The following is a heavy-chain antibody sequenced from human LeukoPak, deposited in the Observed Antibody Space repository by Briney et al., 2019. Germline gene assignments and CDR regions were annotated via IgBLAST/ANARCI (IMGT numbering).Heavy chain of an antibody. CDR2: ISGSGGST. CDR1: GFTFDDYG. V-gene: IGHV3-23*01. CDR3: AKGXDSSGXPPFDY. J-gene: IGHJ4*02. D-gene: IGHD3-22*01. Sequence: GGSLRLSCAASGFTFDDYGMSWVRQAPGKGLEWVSAISGSGGSTYYADSVKGRFTISRDNSKNTLYLQMNSLRAEDTAVYYCAKGXDSSGXPPFDYWGQGTLVTVSX.